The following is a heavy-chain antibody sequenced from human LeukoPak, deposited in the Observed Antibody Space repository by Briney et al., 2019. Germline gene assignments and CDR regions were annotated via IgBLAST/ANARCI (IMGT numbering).Heavy chain of an antibody. J-gene: IGHJ4*02. CDR3: ARAVYYLYYLDY. CDR2: IYYSGST. D-gene: IGHD3-10*01. CDR1: GGSINSYY. V-gene: IGHV4-59*08. Sequence: SETLSLTCTVSGGSINSYYWSWIRQPPGKGLEWIGYIYYSGSTNYNPSLKSRVTISVDTSKNQFSLKLSSVTAADTAVYYCARAVYYLYYLDYWGQGTLVTVSS.